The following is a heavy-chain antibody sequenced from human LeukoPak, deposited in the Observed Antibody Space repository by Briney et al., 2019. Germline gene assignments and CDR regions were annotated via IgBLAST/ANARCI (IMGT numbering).Heavy chain of an antibody. D-gene: IGHD5-18*01. CDR2: IRSKANSYAT. CDR1: GFTFSSYA. J-gene: IGHJ4*02. Sequence: GRSLRLSCAASGFTFSSYAMHWVRQASGKGLEWVGRIRSKANSYATAYAASVKGRFTISRDDSKNTAYLQMNSLKTEDTAVYYCTRLSPRYSYGGSGDYWGQGTLVTVSS. CDR3: TRLSPRYSYGGSGDY. V-gene: IGHV3-73*01.